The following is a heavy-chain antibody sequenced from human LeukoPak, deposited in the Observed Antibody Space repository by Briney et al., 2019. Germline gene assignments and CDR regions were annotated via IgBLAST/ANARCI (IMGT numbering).Heavy chain of an antibody. CDR2: IIGRGTSA. J-gene: IGHJ4*02. CDR1: GFTFSAYA. V-gene: IGHV3-23*01. Sequence: GGSLRLSCAASGFTFSAYAMNWVRQAPGKGLEWVSSIIGRGTSAFYADFVKGRFTISRDNSKNTLYLQMNSLTTEDTAVYYCISLDYDVLTGSPQGWGQGTLVTVSS. CDR3: ISLDYDVLTGSPQG. D-gene: IGHD3-9*01.